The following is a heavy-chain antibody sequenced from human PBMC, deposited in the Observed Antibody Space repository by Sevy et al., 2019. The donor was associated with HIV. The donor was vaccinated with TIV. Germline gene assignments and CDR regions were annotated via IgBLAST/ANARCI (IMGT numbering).Heavy chain of an antibody. J-gene: IGHJ4*02. CDR2: ISANSSDK. V-gene: IGHV3-21*01. CDR3: AGFARPGTLFVNLVVVYAIQV. CDR1: GFTFSSYT. Sequence: GGSLRLSCAASGFTFSSYTMNWVRQAPGKGLEWISSISANSSDKSYADSLKGPSTITRDNAKNSLYLQMNGLRAEDTAVYYWAGFARPGTLFVNLVVVYAIQVWGQGTMVTVSS. D-gene: IGHD2-8*02.